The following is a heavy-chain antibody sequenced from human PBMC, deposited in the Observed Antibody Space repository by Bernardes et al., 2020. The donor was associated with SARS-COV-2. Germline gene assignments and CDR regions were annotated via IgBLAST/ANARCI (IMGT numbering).Heavy chain of an antibody. J-gene: IGHJ3*02. V-gene: IGHV1-69*02. CDR3: ARGPPPRGLGDAFDI. Sequence: SVKVSCKASGGTFSSYTISWVRQAPGQGLEWMGRIIPILGIANYAQKFQGRVTITADKSTSTAYMELSSLRSEDTAVYYCARGPPPRGLGDAFDIWGQGTMVTVSS. CDR1: GGTFSSYT. D-gene: IGHD3-10*01. CDR2: IIPILGIA.